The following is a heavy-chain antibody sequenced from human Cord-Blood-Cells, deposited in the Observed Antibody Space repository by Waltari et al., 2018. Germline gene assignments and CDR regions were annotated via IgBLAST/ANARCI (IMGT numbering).Heavy chain of an antibody. J-gene: IGHJ6*02. V-gene: IGHV1-24*01. Sequence: QVQLVQSGAEVKKPGASVKVSCKVSGYTLTELSMHWVRQAPGKGLEWMGGFDPEDGETIYAQKFQGRVTMTEDKSTDTAYMELSSLRSEDTAVYYCATDRRFWSGYYYYYYGMDVWGQGTTVTVSS. D-gene: IGHD3-3*01. CDR1: GYTLTELS. CDR3: ATDRRFWSGYYYYYYGMDV. CDR2: FDPEDGET.